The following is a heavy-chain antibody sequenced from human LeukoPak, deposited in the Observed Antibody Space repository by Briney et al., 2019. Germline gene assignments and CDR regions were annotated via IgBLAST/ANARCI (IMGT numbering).Heavy chain of an antibody. V-gene: IGHV1-18*01. CDR2: VSPYNHNT. Sequence: GASVKVSCKTSGYTFTDYDITWVRRAPGQGLEWMGRVSPYNHNTYYAQTLQGRVTMTADTSTSTAYMELRSLRSDDTAVYYCAKSEVWWLPDSWGQGTLVTVSS. J-gene: IGHJ4*02. CDR3: AKSEVWWLPDS. CDR1: GYTFTDYD. D-gene: IGHD5-12*01.